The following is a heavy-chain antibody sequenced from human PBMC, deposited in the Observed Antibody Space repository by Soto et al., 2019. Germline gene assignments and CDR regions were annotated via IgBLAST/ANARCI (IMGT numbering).Heavy chain of an antibody. Sequence: PGGSLRLSCAASGFIFSSHWMHWVRQAPGKGLVWVSHIGPDGSNMRDADSVQGRFTISRDNARNTLYLQMNSLRDEDTAVYYCVRGNNWSYDYWGQGILVTVS. CDR1: GFIFSSHW. D-gene: IGHD1-1*01. V-gene: IGHV3-74*01. J-gene: IGHJ4*02. CDR3: VRGNNWSYDY. CDR2: IGPDGSNM.